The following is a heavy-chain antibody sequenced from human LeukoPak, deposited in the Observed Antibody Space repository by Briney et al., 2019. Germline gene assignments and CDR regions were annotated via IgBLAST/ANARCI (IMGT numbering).Heavy chain of an antibody. CDR3: AKPILTDLGYLDY. CDR1: GFTFSSNA. J-gene: IGHJ4*02. D-gene: IGHD3-9*01. V-gene: IGHV3-23*01. Sequence: PGGSLRLSCAASGFTFSSNAMSWVRQAPGKGLAWVSAISGSGGSTFYADSVKGRFTISRDNSKNTLYLQMNSLRAEDTAVYYYAKPILTDLGYLDYWGQGTLVTVSS. CDR2: ISGSGGST.